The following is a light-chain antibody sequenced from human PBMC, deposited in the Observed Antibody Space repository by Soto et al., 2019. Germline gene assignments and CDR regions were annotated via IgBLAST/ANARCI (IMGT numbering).Light chain of an antibody. CDR1: NMGGKS. CDR3: HVWDSSSDHDV. CDR2: DDS. J-gene: IGLJ1*01. V-gene: IGLV3-21*02. Sequence: SYELTQPPSVSVAPGQTARITCGGNNMGGKSVHWYQQKPGQAPVLVVYDDSDRPSGIPDRFSGSNSGDTATLTIRRVEAGDEADYYCHVWDSSSDHDVFGTGTKVTVL.